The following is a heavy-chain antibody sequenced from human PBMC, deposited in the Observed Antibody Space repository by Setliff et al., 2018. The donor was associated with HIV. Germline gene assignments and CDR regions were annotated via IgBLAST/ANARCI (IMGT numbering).Heavy chain of an antibody. CDR2: IYYSGST. D-gene: IGHD3-10*01. V-gene: IGHV4-30-4*02. CDR3: ARAPTHYFGNNKSSWPDAFDI. J-gene: IGHJ3*02. Sequence: SETLSLTCGVSGYSISSGDYYWSWIRQPPGKGLEWIGYIYYSGSTYYNPSLRSRVTISLDTSKNQFSLKLNSVTAADTAVYYCARAPTHYFGNNKSSWPDAFDIWGLGTMVTVSS. CDR1: GYSISSGDYY.